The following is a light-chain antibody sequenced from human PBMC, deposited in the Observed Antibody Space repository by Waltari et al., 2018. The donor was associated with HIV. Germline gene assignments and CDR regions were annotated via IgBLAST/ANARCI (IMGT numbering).Light chain of an antibody. V-gene: IGLV1-44*01. CDR1: RSNPGNNP. Sequence: QSVLTQPPSASWTPGQRVTLSCSGSRSNPGNNPVECYQPLPGTAPKLLIYSNNQRPSGVPDRISGSKSGTSASLAIGGLQSDDEADYYCASWEDSLHGPVFGGGTKLTVL. CDR3: ASWEDSLHGPV. CDR2: SNN. J-gene: IGLJ2*01.